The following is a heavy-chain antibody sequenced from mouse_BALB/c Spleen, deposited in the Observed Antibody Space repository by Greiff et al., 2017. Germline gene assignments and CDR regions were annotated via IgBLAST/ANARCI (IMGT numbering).Heavy chain of an antibody. Sequence: QVQLQQSGAELVRPGVSVKISCKGSGYTFTDYAMHWLKQSHAKSLEWIGVISTYYGDASYNQKFKGKATMTVDKSSSTAYMELARLTSEDSAIYYCARGVFDYWGQGTTLTVSS. V-gene: IGHV1S137*01. CDR2: ISTYYGDA. CDR1: GYTFTDYA. CDR3: ARGVFDY. J-gene: IGHJ2*01.